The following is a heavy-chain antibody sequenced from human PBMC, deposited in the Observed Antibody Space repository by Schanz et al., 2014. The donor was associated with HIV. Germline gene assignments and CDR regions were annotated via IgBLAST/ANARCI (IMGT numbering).Heavy chain of an antibody. V-gene: IGHV3-33*08. CDR3: AREYYSRNWNWFDP. J-gene: IGHJ5*02. CDR1: GFTFSDYA. Sequence: VQLLESGGGLVQPGGSPRLSCTTSGFTFSDYAMSWVRQAPGKGLEWVAVIWYDGTNIDYADSVKGRFTVSRDNSKNMLYLQMNSLRAEDTAVYYCAREYYSRNWNWFDPWGQGTLVTVSS. CDR2: IWYDGTNI. D-gene: IGHD6-13*01.